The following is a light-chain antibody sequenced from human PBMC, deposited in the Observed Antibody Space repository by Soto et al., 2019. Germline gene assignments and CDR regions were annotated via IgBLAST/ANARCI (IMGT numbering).Light chain of an antibody. CDR3: QQLNSYPFT. V-gene: IGKV1-9*01. J-gene: IGKJ3*01. CDR2: AAS. CDR1: QGISSY. Sequence: DIQLTQSPSFLSASVGDRVTITCRASQGISSYLAWYQQKPGKAPKLLIYAASALQSGVPSRFSGSGSGTEFTLTLRSLQAEDFANYYCQQLNSYPFTFGPGTKVDIK.